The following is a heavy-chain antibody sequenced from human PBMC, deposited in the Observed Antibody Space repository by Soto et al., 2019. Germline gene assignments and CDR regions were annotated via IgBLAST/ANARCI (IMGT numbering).Heavy chain of an antibody. Sequence: ASVKVSCKASGYTFTSYYMHWVRQAPGQGLEWMGIINPSGGSTSYAQKFQGRVTMTRDTSTSTVYMELSSLRSEDTAVYYCAGSPVGANLPYYCYGMDVWGQGTTVTVSS. J-gene: IGHJ6*02. CDR1: GYTFTSYY. CDR2: INPSGGST. CDR3: AGSPVGANLPYYCYGMDV. V-gene: IGHV1-46*01. D-gene: IGHD1-26*01.